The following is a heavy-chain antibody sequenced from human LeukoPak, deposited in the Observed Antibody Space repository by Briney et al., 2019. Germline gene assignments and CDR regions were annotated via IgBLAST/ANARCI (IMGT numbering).Heavy chain of an antibody. D-gene: IGHD3-22*01. V-gene: IGHV4-34*01. CDR3: ARGPPRYYDSSGYVGY. CDR2: INHSGST. J-gene: IGHJ4*02. CDR1: GGSFSGYY. Sequence: PSETLSLTCAVYGGSFSGYYWSWIRQPPGKGLEWIGEINHSGSTNYNPSLKSRVTISVDTSKNQFSLKLSSVTAADTAVYYCARGPPRYYDSSGYVGYWGQGTLVTVSS.